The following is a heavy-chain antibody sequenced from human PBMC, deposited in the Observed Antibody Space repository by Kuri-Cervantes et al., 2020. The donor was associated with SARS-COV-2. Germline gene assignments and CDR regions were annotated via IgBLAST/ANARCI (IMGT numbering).Heavy chain of an antibody. J-gene: IGHJ5*02. Sequence: ESLKISCTVSGGSIGSSHYWGWIRQPPGKGLGWIGSIYYSGSTYYNPSLKSRVTISVDTSKNQFSLKLSSVTAADTAVYYCARHRYSYGTPDWFDPWGQGTLVTVSS. CDR2: IYYSGST. V-gene: IGHV4-39*01. D-gene: IGHD5-18*01. CDR3: ARHRYSYGTPDWFDP. CDR1: GGSIGSSHY.